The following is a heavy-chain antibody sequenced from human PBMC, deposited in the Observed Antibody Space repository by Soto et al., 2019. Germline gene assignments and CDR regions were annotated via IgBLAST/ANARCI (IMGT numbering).Heavy chain of an antibody. D-gene: IGHD3-16*01. V-gene: IGHV5-51*01. CDR2: INPADSDI. CDR1: GYSFTSNW. CDR3: ARHQRDDASRKIDC. J-gene: IGHJ4*02. Sequence: GESLKISCQGSGYSFTSNWIGWVRQMPGKGLEWMGIINPADSDIKYSPSFQGQVTISADKSIGTVYLRWSSLKASDTAMYYCARHQRDDASRKIDCWGQGTPVTVSS.